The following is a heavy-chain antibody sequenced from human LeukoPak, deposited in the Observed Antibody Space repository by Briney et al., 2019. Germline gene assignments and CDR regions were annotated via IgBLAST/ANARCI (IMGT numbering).Heavy chain of an antibody. V-gene: IGHV3-48*02. CDR2: ISSSSSTI. CDR3: AREGHYYGSGSYHFDY. CDR1: GFTFSSYS. D-gene: IGHD3-10*01. Sequence: PGGSLRLSCAASGFTFSSYSMNWVRQAPGKGLEWVSYISSSSSTIYYADSVKGRFTISRDNAKNSLYLQMNSLRDEDTAVYYCAREGHYYGSGSYHFDYWGQGTLVTVSS. J-gene: IGHJ4*02.